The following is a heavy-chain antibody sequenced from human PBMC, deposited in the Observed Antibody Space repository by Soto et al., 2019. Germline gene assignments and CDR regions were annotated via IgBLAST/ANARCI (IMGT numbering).Heavy chain of an antibody. V-gene: IGHV3-74*01. CDR1: GFPFSIRW. J-gene: IGHJ4*02. D-gene: IGHD5-12*01. Sequence: GGSLRLSCAASGFPFSIRWMHWVRQAPGKGLVWVARINGDGSVTTYADSVKGRFTISRDNDENTLLLQMNSLRAEDTGVYYCVGRDGYDWWGLFDYWGQGARVTVSS. CDR3: VGRDGYDWWGLFDY. CDR2: INGDGSVT.